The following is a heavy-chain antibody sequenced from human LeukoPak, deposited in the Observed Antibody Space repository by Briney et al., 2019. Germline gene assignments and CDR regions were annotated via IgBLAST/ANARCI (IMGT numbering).Heavy chain of an antibody. V-gene: IGHV4-4*07. CDR1: GGPISSYY. J-gene: IGHJ5*02. D-gene: IGHD6-13*01. CDR3: ARETWQQLVQGSWFDP. Sequence: SSETLSLTCTVSGGPISSYYWSWIRQPAGKGLEWIGRIYTSGSTNYNPSLKSRVTMSVDTSKNQFSLKLSSVTAADTAVYYCARETWQQLVQGSWFDPWGQGTLVTVSS. CDR2: IYTSGST.